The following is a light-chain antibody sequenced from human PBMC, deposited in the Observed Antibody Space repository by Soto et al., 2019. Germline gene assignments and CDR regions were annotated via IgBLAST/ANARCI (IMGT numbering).Light chain of an antibody. CDR1: SSDVGGYTY. CDR2: DVS. Sequence: QSALTQPASVSGSPGQSITISCTGSSSDVGGYTYVSWYQQHPGKAPKLMIYDVSTRPSGVSNRFSGSKSGNTASLTISGLQAEDGADYYCSSYTSSSLDVFGTGTKVTVL. CDR3: SSYTSSSLDV. V-gene: IGLV2-14*01. J-gene: IGLJ1*01.